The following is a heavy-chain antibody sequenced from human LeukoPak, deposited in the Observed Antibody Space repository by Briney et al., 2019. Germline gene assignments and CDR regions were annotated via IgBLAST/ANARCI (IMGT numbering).Heavy chain of an antibody. J-gene: IGHJ3*02. V-gene: IGHV1-2*02. Sequence: GASVKVSCKASGYTFTGYYMHGVRQAPGQGVEWMGWINLNSGGTNYAQKFQGRVTMTRDTSISTAYMALSRRRSDDTAVYYCARMAMAPGPSHRVDVFDIWGQGTMVTVSS. CDR1: GYTFTGYY. CDR2: INLNSGGT. CDR3: ARMAMAPGPSHRVDVFDI. D-gene: IGHD5-18*01.